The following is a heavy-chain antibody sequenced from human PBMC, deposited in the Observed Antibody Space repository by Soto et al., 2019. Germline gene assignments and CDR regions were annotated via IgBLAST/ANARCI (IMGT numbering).Heavy chain of an antibody. CDR3: ARVGPFSATSPTSYYYYGMDV. CDR2: IWYDGSNK. J-gene: IGHJ6*02. CDR1: GFTFSSYG. Sequence: QVQLVESGGGVVQPGRSLRLSCAASGFTFSSYGMHWVRQAPGKGLEWVAVIWYDGSNKYYADSVKGRFTISRDNSKNARYLQKNSLRAEHTAVYYCARVGPFSATSPTSYYYYGMDVWGQGTTVTVSS. D-gene: IGHD5-12*01. V-gene: IGHV3-33*01.